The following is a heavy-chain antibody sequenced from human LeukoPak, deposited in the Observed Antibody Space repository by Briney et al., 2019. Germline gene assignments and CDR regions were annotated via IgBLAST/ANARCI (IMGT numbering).Heavy chain of an antibody. CDR2: DYCGGNT. Sequence: PSETLSLTCTVSGFSVTTDSYCWGWIRQPPGKGLEWIGYDYCGGNTNYDPSLKRRVTISVDTSKNQFSLALTSVTAADTAVYFCARDHFGSLDSWGQGILVTVSS. CDR1: GFSVTTDSYC. V-gene: IGHV4-61*01. J-gene: IGHJ4*02. D-gene: IGHD3-10*01. CDR3: ARDHFGSLDS.